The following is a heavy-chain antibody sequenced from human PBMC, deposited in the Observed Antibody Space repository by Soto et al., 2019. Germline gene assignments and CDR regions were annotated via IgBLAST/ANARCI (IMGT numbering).Heavy chain of an antibody. Sequence: QVQLVQSGAGVKKPGSSVTVSCKASGGTFSSYAISWVRQAPRQGLEWMGGIIPLFGTANYAQKFQGRVTITADESTSTAYMELSSLRSEDTAVYYCARGRTTVTPFDWFDPWGQGTLVTVSS. D-gene: IGHD4-4*01. CDR1: GGTFSSYA. CDR3: ARGRTTVTPFDWFDP. CDR2: IIPLFGTA. J-gene: IGHJ5*02. V-gene: IGHV1-69*12.